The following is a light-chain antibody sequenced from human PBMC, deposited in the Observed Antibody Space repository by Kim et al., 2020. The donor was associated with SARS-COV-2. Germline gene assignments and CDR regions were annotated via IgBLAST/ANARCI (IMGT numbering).Light chain of an antibody. Sequence: QSALTQPRSMSWSPGQSVTISCTGTSSDVGAYNYVSWYQQYPGTVPKLLIYDVNKWPSGVPDRFSGSKSGNTAYLTISGLQADDEADYYCCAYAGLYVIFGGGTQLTVL. CDR3: CAYAGLYVI. J-gene: IGLJ2*01. CDR2: DVN. V-gene: IGLV2-11*01. CDR1: SSDVGAYNY.